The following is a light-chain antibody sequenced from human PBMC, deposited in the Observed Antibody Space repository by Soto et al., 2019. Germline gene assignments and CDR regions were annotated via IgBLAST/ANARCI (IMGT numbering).Light chain of an antibody. CDR2: DAS. V-gene: IGKV3-11*01. CDR1: QSVDNY. CDR3: QQRSNWPPIT. Sequence: EIVLTQSPATLSLSPGARATLSCRASQSVDNYLAWYEQKPGQAPRLLIYDASNRATGIPARFRGSGSGTDFTLTISSLEPEDVAVYYCQQRSNWPPITFGQGTRLEIK. J-gene: IGKJ5*01.